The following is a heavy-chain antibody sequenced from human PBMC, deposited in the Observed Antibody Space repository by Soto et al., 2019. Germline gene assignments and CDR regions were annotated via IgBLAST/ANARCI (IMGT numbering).Heavy chain of an antibody. CDR3: ARDKWTGTINWFDP. D-gene: IGHD1-7*01. CDR2: ISAYNDNT. J-gene: IGHJ5*02. CDR1: GYTFTSYG. Sequence: ASVKVSCKASGYTFTSYGISWVRQAPGQGLEWMGWISAYNDNTNYAQKLQGRVTMTTDTSTSTAYMELRSLRSDDTAVYYCARDKWTGTINWFDPWGQGTLVTVSS. V-gene: IGHV1-18*01.